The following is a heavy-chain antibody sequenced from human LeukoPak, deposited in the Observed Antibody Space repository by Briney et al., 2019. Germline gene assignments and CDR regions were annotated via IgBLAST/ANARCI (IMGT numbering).Heavy chain of an antibody. J-gene: IGHJ5*02. CDR3: ARVRTTFNWFDP. V-gene: IGHV1-18*01. CDR2: ISGYNGNT. CDR1: GYTFTNYG. D-gene: IGHD4-11*01. Sequence: ASVTVSFKASGYTFTNYGISWVRQAPGQGLEWMGWISGYNGNTNYAQKLQGRVTITADKSTSTAYMELSSLRSEDTAVYYCARVRTTFNWFDPWGQGTLVTVPS.